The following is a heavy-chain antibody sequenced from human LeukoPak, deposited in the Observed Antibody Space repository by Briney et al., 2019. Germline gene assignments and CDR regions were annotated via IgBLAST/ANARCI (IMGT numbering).Heavy chain of an antibody. CDR1: GYTLTELS. CDR2: FDPEDGET. CDR3: ATGAYCSSTSCYRSYYYYYYMDV. J-gene: IGHJ6*03. V-gene: IGHV1-24*01. D-gene: IGHD2-2*01. Sequence: TSVKVSCKVSGYTLTELSMHWVRQAPGKGLEWMGGFDPEDGETIYAQKFQGRVTMTEDTSTDTAYMELSSLRSEDTAVYYCATGAYCSSTSCYRSYYYYYYMDVWGTGTTVTVSS.